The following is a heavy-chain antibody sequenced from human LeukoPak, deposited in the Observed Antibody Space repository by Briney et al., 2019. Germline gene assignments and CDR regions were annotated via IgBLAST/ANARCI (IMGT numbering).Heavy chain of an antibody. CDR1: GFTFSSYA. CDR2: TSYDGSNK. D-gene: IGHD2-2*02. V-gene: IGHV3-30*04. J-gene: IGHJ6*03. Sequence: GGSLRLSCAASGFTFSSYAMHWVRQAPGKGLEWVAVTSYDGSNKYYADSVKGRFTISRDNSKNTLFLQMNSLTAEDTAVYYCARDSIPYYYYYMDVWGKGTAVTVSS. CDR3: ARDSIPYYYYYMDV.